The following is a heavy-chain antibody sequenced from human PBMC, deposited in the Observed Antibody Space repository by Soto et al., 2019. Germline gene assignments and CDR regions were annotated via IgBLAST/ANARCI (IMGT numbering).Heavy chain of an antibody. CDR3: ARHLYDILTGYHNWFDP. CDR2: IDPSDSYT. J-gene: IGHJ5*02. CDR1: GYSFTSYW. Sequence: LGESLKISCKGSGYSFTSYWISWVRQMPGKVLEWMGRIDPSDSYTNYSPSFQGHVTISADKSISTAYLQWSSLKASDTAMYYCARHLYDILTGYHNWFDPWGQGXLVTVSS. V-gene: IGHV5-10-1*01. D-gene: IGHD3-9*01.